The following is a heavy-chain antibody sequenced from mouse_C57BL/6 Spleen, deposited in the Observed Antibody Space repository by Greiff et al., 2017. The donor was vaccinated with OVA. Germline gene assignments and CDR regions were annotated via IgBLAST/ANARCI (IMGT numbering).Heavy chain of an antibody. J-gene: IGHJ2*01. CDR1: GYTFTDHT. Sequence: VQLVESDAELVKPGASVKISCKVSGYTFTDHTIHWMKQRPEQGLEWIGYIYPRDGSTKYNEKFKGKATLTADKSSSTAYMQLNSLTSEDSAVYFCARGLLRYQYYFDYWGQGTTLTVSS. V-gene: IGHV1-78*01. CDR3: ARGLLRYQYYFDY. CDR2: IYPRDGST. D-gene: IGHD1-1*01.